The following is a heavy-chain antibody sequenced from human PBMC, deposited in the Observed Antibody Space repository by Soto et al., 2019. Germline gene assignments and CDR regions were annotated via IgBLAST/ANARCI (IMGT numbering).Heavy chain of an antibody. D-gene: IGHD3-10*01. V-gene: IGHV4-31*03. CDR3: ARGREEAGGPFDY. CDR1: GASISSGNYY. CDR2: ICYTGST. Sequence: QVQLQESGPGLVKPSQTLSLTCSVSGASISSGNYYWSWIRQHPGKGLEWIGYICYTGSTYYNPSLRSRITISEDMSKNHFSLRLSSVTAADTAVYYCARGREEAGGPFDYWGQGTLVTVSS. J-gene: IGHJ4*02.